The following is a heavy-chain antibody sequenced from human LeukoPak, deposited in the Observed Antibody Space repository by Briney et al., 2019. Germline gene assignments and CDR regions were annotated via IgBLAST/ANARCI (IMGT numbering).Heavy chain of an antibody. D-gene: IGHD3-3*01. CDR1: GFTFSSYW. V-gene: IGHV3-7*04. J-gene: IGHJ5*02. Sequence: PGGSLRLSCAASGFTFSSYWMSWVRQAPGKGLEWVANIKQDASEKYYVDSVKGRFTISRDNAKNSLYLQMNSLRAEDTAVYYCARGYDFWSGYWSNWFDPWGQGTLVTVSS. CDR2: IKQDASEK. CDR3: ARGYDFWSGYWSNWFDP.